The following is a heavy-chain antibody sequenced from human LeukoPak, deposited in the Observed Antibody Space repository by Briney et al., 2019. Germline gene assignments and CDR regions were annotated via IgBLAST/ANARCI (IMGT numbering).Heavy chain of an antibody. CDR3: ARDDTVTTLPFDY. J-gene: IGHJ4*02. V-gene: IGHV1-2*06. CDR2: LNPNSGGT. CDR1: RYTFTDFY. Sequence: ASVKVSCKASRYTFTDFYIHWVRQAPGQGLQWMGRLNPNSGGTENAQDFQGRVTMSRDTSISTAYMELIRLRADDTAVYYCARDDTVTTLPFDYWGQGTLVTVSS. D-gene: IGHD4-17*01.